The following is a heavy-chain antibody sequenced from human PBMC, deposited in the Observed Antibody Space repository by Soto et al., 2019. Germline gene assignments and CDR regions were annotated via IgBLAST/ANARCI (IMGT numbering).Heavy chain of an antibody. CDR3: AKDRQYSWVYGMDV. CDR2: ISWNSGSI. J-gene: IGHJ6*02. CDR1: GFTFDDYA. D-gene: IGHD5-18*01. V-gene: IGHV3-9*01. Sequence: EVQLVESGGGLVQPGRSLRLSCAASGFTFDDYAMHWVRQAPGKGLEWVSGISWNSGSIGYADSVKGRFTISRDNAKNSLYLQMNSLRAEDTALYYCAKDRQYSWVYGMDVWGQGTTVTVSS.